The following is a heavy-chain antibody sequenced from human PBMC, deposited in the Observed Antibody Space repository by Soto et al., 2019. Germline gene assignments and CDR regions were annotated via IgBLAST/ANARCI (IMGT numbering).Heavy chain of an antibody. Sequence: GGSLRLSFAAAGFTFSSYAMSWVRQAPGKGLEWVSAISGSGGSTYYADSVKGRFTISRDNSKNTLYLQMNSLRAEDTAVYYCAKASTVYAEQYFQHWGQGTLVTVSS. V-gene: IGHV3-23*01. J-gene: IGHJ1*01. CDR3: AKASTVYAEQYFQH. CDR1: GFTFSSYA. D-gene: IGHD2-8*01. CDR2: ISGSGGST.